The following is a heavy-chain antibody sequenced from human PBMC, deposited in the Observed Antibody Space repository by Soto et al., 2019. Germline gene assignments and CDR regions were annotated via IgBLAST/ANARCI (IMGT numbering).Heavy chain of an antibody. Sequence: GGSLRLSCAASGFTFSDYVMSWIRQAPGKGLEWVSYISSSGSTIYYADSVKGRFTISRDNSKNTLYLQMNSLRVEDTALYYCAKADYSYSWAPGDYWGQGTLVTVSS. D-gene: IGHD6-13*01. V-gene: IGHV3-11*01. CDR1: GFTFSDYV. CDR2: ISSSGSTI. CDR3: AKADYSYSWAPGDY. J-gene: IGHJ4*02.